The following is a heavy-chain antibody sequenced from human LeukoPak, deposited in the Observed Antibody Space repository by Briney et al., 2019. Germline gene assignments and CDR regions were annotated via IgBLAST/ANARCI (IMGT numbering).Heavy chain of an antibody. V-gene: IGHV3-21*01. CDR1: GFTFSSYS. J-gene: IGHJ4*02. Sequence: GGPLRLSCAASGFTFSSYSMNWVRQAPGKGLEWVSSISSSSSYIYYADSVKGRFTISRDNAKNSLYLQMNSLRAEDTAVYYCARAAGSGSYYSHNFDYWGQGTLVTVSS. D-gene: IGHD3-10*01. CDR3: ARAAGSGSYYSHNFDY. CDR2: ISSSSSYI.